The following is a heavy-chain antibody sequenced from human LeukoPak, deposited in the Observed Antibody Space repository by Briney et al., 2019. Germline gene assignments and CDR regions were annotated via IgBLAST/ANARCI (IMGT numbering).Heavy chain of an antibody. D-gene: IGHD6-19*01. J-gene: IGHJ4*02. CDR1: GSTFSGPG. CDR3: ARGGSSGWPYDS. V-gene: IGHV3-23*01. Sequence: GGSLRLSCAVSGSTFSGPGMTWVRQTPGKGLEWVSSIRNSDDFTNYADSVKGRFTLSRDVRRTTLYLQMNSLRAEDTAVYYCARGGSSGWPYDSWGQGTLVTVSS. CDR2: IRNSDDFT.